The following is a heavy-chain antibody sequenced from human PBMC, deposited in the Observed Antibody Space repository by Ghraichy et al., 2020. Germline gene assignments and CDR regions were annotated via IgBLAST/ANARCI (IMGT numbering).Heavy chain of an antibody. V-gene: IGHV3-7*03. CDR2: IKQDGSEK. CDR3: ARVGSSSSWAFDI. Sequence: GGSLRLSCAASGFTFSSYWMSWVRQAPGKGLEWVANIKQDGSEKYYVDSVKGRFTISRDNAKNSLYLQMNSLRAEDTAVYYCARVGSSSSWAFDIWGQGTMVTVSS. J-gene: IGHJ3*02. CDR1: GFTFSSYW. D-gene: IGHD6-6*01.